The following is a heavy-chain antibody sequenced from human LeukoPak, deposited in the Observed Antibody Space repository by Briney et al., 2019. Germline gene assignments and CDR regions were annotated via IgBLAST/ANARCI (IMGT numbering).Heavy chain of an antibody. V-gene: IGHV1-3*01. Sequence: ASVKVSCKASGYTFTSYAMHWVRQAPGQRLEWMGWINAGNGNTKYSQKFQGRVTITRDTSASTAYMELSSLRSEDTAVYYCAREGGWYYYDSSGGYDYWGQGTLVTVSS. CDR3: AREGGWYYYDSSGGYDY. D-gene: IGHD3-22*01. CDR2: INAGNGNT. CDR1: GYTFTSYA. J-gene: IGHJ4*02.